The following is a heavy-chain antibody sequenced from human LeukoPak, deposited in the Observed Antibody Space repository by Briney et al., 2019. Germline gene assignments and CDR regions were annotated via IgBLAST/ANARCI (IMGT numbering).Heavy chain of an antibody. CDR1: GGTFNNYA. D-gene: IGHD6-19*01. CDR2: INPSGGST. V-gene: IGHV1-46*02. J-gene: IGHJ4*02. CDR3: ARDQWGYSAGGGIAVAGNFDY. Sequence: ASVKVSCKASGGTFNNYAFTWVRQAPGQGLEWMGIINPSGGSTNYAQKFQGRVTMTRDTSTSTVYMEVSSLRSEDTAVYYCARDQWGYSAGGGIAVAGNFDYWGQGTLVTVSS.